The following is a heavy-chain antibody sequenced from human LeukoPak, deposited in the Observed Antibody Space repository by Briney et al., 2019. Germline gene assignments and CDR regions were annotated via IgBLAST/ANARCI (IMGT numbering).Heavy chain of an antibody. Sequence: SETLSLTCAVPGGSISSSYWWSWVRQPPGKGLEWIGEIYHSGSTNYNPSFKSRVTMSVDKSKDQFSLKLSSVTAADTAVYYCARGSGLFAYWGQGTLVTVSS. CDR3: ARGSGLFAY. D-gene: IGHD2-15*01. CDR1: GGSISSSYW. CDR2: IYHSGST. J-gene: IGHJ4*02. V-gene: IGHV4-4*02.